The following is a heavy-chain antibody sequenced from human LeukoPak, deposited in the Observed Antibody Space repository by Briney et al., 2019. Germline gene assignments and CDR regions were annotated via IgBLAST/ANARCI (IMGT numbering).Heavy chain of an antibody. J-gene: IGHJ6*02. V-gene: IGHV3-30*18. CDR1: GFTFSSYG. D-gene: IGHD4-17*01. Sequence: GGSLRLSCAASGFTFSSYGMHWVRQAPGKGLEWVAVISYDGSNKYYADSVKGRFTISRDNSKNTLYLQMNSLRAEDTAVYYCAKVGDYDYYYYYGMDVWGQGTTVTVSS. CDR2: ISYDGSNK. CDR3: AKVGDYDYYYYYGMDV.